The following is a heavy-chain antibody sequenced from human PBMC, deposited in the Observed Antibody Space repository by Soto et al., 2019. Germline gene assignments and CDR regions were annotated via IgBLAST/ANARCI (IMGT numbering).Heavy chain of an antibody. CDR2: ISASAVTT. D-gene: IGHD3-3*01. CDR1: GFTFGAFA. CDR3: VKDFPYFSYDFWNGHDY. Sequence: GGSLRLSCEASGFTFGAFAMSWVRQAPGKGLEWVSAISASAVTTYYADSVKGRFTISRDNSKNLFLQMSSLRVEDTAMYYCVKDFPYFSYDFWNGHDYWGQGTLVTVSS. J-gene: IGHJ4*02. V-gene: IGHV3-23*01.